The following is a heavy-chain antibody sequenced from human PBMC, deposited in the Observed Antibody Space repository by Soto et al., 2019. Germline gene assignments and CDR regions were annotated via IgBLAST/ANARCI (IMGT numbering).Heavy chain of an antibody. D-gene: IGHD6-19*01. Sequence: SETLSLTCTVSGGSISSSSYYWGWIRQPPGKGLEWIGSIYYSGSTYCNPSLKSRVTISVDTSKNQFSLKLSSVTAADTAVYYCARLTPVAGTIGYYYYGMDVWGQGTTVTVSS. CDR2: IYYSGST. V-gene: IGHV4-39*01. CDR3: ARLTPVAGTIGYYYYGMDV. CDR1: GGSISSSSYY. J-gene: IGHJ6*02.